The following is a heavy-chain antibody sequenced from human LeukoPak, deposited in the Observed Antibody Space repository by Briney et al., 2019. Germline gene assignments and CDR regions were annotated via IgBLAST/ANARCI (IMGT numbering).Heavy chain of an antibody. J-gene: IGHJ4*02. V-gene: IGHV1-69*13. CDR3: ARDEGTRSRELAPFDY. CDR2: IIPIFGTA. D-gene: IGHD1-26*01. Sequence: SVKVSCKASGGTFSSYAISWVRQAPGQGLEWMGGIIPIFGTANYAQKFQGRVTITADESTSTAYMALSSLRSEDMAVYYCARDEGTRSRELAPFDYWGQGTLVTVSS. CDR1: GGTFSSYA.